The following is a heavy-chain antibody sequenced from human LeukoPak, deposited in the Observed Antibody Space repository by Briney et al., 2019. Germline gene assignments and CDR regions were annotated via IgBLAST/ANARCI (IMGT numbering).Heavy chain of an antibody. J-gene: IGHJ4*02. Sequence: GRSLRLSCAASGFTFSSYAMHWVRQAPGKGLEWVAVISYDGNNRYYADFVKGRFTISRDDSRSTLFLQMNSLGAEDTALYFCARDQTVGVTTGGYCDSWGQGTLVTVSS. V-gene: IGHV3-30-3*01. CDR1: GFTFSSYA. D-gene: IGHD1-26*01. CDR2: ISYDGNNR. CDR3: ARDQTVGVTTGGYCDS.